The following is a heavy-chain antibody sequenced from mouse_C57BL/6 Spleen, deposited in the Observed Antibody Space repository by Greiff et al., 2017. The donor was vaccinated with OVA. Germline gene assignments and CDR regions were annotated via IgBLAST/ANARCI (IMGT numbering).Heavy chain of an antibody. CDR2: IDPSDSYT. D-gene: IGHD1-1*01. V-gene: IGHV1-69*01. CDR1: GYTFTSYW. J-gene: IGHJ2*01. CDR3: ARRIYYGSSLDY. Sequence: QVQLQQSGAELVMPGASVKLSCKASGYTFTSYWMHWVKQRPGQGLEWIGEIDPSDSYTNYNQKFKGKSTLTLDKSSSTAYMQLSSLTSEDSAVYYCARRIYYGSSLDYWGQGTTLTVSS.